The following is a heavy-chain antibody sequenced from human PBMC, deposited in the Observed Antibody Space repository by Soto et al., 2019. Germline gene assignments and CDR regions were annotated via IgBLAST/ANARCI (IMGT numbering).Heavy chain of an antibody. J-gene: IGHJ4*02. Sequence: SETLSLPCTVSGGSISSGDYYWSWIGQPPGKGLEWMGYSYYRDSTYYNPSLKRRVTISVDTSKNQFSLKLSSVTAADTAVYYCARVRVDYYDSSGYYLFDYWGQGTLVTVSS. D-gene: IGHD3-22*01. V-gene: IGHV4-30-4*01. CDR2: SYYRDST. CDR3: ARVRVDYYDSSGYYLFDY. CDR1: GGSISSGDYY.